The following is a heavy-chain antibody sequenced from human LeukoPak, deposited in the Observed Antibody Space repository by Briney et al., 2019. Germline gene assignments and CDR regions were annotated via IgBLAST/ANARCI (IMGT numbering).Heavy chain of an antibody. CDR2: ISYDGSNK. Sequence: PGRSLRLPCAASGFTFSSHAMHWVRQAPGKGLEWVAVISYDGSNKYYADSVKGRFTISRDNSKNTLYLQMNSLRAEDTAVYYCARFRMGGVDYWGQGTLVTVSS. CDR1: GFTFSSHA. D-gene: IGHD2-15*01. J-gene: IGHJ4*02. CDR3: ARFRMGGVDY. V-gene: IGHV3-30*04.